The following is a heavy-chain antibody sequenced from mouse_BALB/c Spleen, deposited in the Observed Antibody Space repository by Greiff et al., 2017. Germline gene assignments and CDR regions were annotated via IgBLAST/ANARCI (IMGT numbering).Heavy chain of an antibody. D-gene: IGHD2-4*01. V-gene: IGHV2-6-2*01. CDR2: IWSDGST. J-gene: IGHJ2*01. Sequence: QVQLKESGPDLVAPSQSLSITCTVSGFSLTSYGVHWVRQPPGKGLEWLVVIWSDGSTTYNSALKSRLSISKDNSKSQVFLKMNSLQTDDTAMYYCARHTGDYAYFDYWGQGTTLTVSS. CDR1: GFSLTSYG. CDR3: ARHTGDYAYFDY.